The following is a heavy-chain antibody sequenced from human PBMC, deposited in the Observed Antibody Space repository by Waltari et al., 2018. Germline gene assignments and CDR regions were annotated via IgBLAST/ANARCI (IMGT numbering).Heavy chain of an antibody. Sequence: EVQLVESGGGLVQPGGSLGLSVAASGFTFKKYWIRWVRQAPGKGLEWVANINDDAKEKYQVDSVKGRFTISRDNTKKSLYLQMNSLRVDDTAVYYCARGEEGYGEAYYWGQGTLVTVSS. CDR3: ARGEEGYGEAYY. D-gene: IGHD3-10*01. CDR1: GFTFKKYW. V-gene: IGHV3-7*04. CDR2: INDDAKEK. J-gene: IGHJ4*02.